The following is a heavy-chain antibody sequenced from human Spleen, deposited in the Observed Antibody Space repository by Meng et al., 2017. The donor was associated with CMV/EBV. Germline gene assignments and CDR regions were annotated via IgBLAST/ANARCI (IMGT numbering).Heavy chain of an antibody. CDR2: INHSGST. CDR3: ARVGDSYGYFFDY. J-gene: IGHJ4*02. D-gene: IGHD5-18*01. Sequence: QVHRRQWGAGLLKPSETLSLTCAVYGGSFSGYYWSWIRQPPGKGLEWIGEINHSGSTNYNPSLKSRVTISVDTSKNQFSLKLSSVTAADTAVYYCARVGDSYGYFFDYWGQGTLVTVS. V-gene: IGHV4-34*01. CDR1: GGSFSGYY.